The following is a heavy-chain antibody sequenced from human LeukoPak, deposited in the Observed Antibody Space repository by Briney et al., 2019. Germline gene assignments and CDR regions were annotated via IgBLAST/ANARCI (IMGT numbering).Heavy chain of an antibody. CDR3: ARDPYSGSYGDYYYYYMDV. J-gene: IGHJ6*03. V-gene: IGHV3-11*04. CDR2: ISTSGTTI. Sequence: GSLRLSCAASGFTFSDYYMSWIRQAPGKGLEWVSYISTSGTTIYYADSVKGRFTISRDNAKSSLYLQMNSLRDEDTAVYYCARDPYSGSYGDYYYYYMDVWGKGTTVTISS. CDR1: GFTFSDYY. D-gene: IGHD1-26*01.